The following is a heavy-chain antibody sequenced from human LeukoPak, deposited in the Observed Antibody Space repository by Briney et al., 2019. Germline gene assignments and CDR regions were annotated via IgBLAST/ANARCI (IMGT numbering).Heavy chain of an antibody. CDR2: INHSGST. CDR1: GGSFSGYY. D-gene: IGHD6-13*01. CDR3: ARGPRIAAAGHAFDI. Sequence: SETLSLTCAVYGGSFSGYYWSWIRRPPGKGLEWIGEINHSGSTNYNPSLKSRVTISVDTSKNQFSLKLSSVTAADTAVYYCARGPRIAAAGHAFDIWGQGTMVTVSS. V-gene: IGHV4-34*01. J-gene: IGHJ3*02.